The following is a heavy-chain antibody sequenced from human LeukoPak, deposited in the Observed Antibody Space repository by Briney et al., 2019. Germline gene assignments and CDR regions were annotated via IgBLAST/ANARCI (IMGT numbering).Heavy chain of an antibody. Sequence: GGSLRLSCTGSGFTFSDYYMHWVRQAPGKGLEWVAVVSYDGSNKYYGDSVKGRFTISRDNSRNTLYLQLNSLRAEGTAMYYCAKEFEAYSSFSPPDYWGQGTLVSVSS. D-gene: IGHD6-6*01. V-gene: IGHV3-30*18. J-gene: IGHJ4*02. CDR3: AKEFEAYSSFSPPDY. CDR1: GFTFSDYY. CDR2: VSYDGSNK.